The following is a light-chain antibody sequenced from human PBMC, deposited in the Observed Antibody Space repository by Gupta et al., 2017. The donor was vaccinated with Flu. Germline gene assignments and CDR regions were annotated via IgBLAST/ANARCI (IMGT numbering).Light chain of an antibody. CDR1: TGAVISDHY. Sequence: QTAVTPEPLLTVSPGGTVTLTCASSTGAVISDHYPNWIQQKPGQAPRSLICSTSQRHSWTPARFSGSLLGGKAALTLSSVQPEDEATYYCLLYFGAVRVFGGGTMLTVL. V-gene: IGLV7-43*01. J-gene: IGLJ3*02. CDR3: LLYFGAVRV. CDR2: STS.